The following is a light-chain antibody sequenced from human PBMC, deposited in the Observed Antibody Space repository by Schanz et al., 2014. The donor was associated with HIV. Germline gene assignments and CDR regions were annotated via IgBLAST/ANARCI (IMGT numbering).Light chain of an antibody. CDR1: NSNIGAGYD. J-gene: IGLJ1*01. V-gene: IGLV1-40*01. CDR3: AAWDDSLSGYV. Sequence: QSVLTQPPSVSGAPGQRVTISCTGNNSNIGAGYDVHWYQQLPGAAPKLLIYANTNRPSGVPDRFSGSKSGTSASLAISGLRSEDEADYYCAAWDDSLSGYVFGTGTKLTVL. CDR2: ANT.